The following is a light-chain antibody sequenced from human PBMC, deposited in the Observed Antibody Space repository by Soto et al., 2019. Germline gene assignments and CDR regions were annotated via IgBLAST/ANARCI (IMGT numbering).Light chain of an antibody. V-gene: IGKV1-5*03. J-gene: IGKJ2*01. CDR1: QSISNW. CDR3: QQYNSYPYT. CDR2: KAS. Sequence: DIQMTQSPSTLFASVGDRVTITCRASQSISNWLAWYQQKPGKAPNLLIYKASSLESGVPSRFSGSGSGTEFTLTISSLQPDDFATYYCQQYNSYPYTFGQGTKLEI.